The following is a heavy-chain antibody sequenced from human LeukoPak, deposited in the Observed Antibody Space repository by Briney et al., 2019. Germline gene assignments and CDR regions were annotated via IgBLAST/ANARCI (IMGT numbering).Heavy chain of an antibody. CDR2: IYYSGST. D-gene: IGHD6-19*01. J-gene: IGHJ2*01. CDR3: ARERSSGCIDL. CDR1: GGSVSSGTYY. Sequence: SETLSPTCTVSGGSVSSGTYYWSWIRQPPGKGLELIGYIYYSGSTDYNPSLKSRVTISVDTSKNQFSLKLSSVTAADTAVYYCARERSSGCIDLSDRGTLVTVSS. V-gene: IGHV4-61*01.